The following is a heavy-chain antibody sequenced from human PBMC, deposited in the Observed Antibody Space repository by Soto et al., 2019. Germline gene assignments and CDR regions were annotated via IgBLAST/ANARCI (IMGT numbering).Heavy chain of an antibody. Sequence: GGSLRLSCAASGFTFSSYAMSWVRQAPGKGLEWVSAISGSGGSTYYADSVKGRFTISRDNSKNTLYLQMNSLRAEDTAVYYCAKAHCTNGVCYGVRYYYYYMDVWGKGTTVTVSS. CDR2: ISGSGGST. CDR3: AKAHCTNGVCYGVRYYYYYMDV. V-gene: IGHV3-23*01. CDR1: GFTFSSYA. D-gene: IGHD2-8*01. J-gene: IGHJ6*03.